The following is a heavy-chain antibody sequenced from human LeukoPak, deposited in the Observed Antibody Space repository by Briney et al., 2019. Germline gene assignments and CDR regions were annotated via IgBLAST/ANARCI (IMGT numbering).Heavy chain of an antibody. CDR2: FDPEDGET. CDR3: ATDYSNGGNFGAFDI. Sequence: ASVKVSCKVSGYTLTELSMHWVRQAPGKGLEWMGGFDPEDGETIYAQKFQGRVTMTEDTSTDTAYMELSSLRSEDTAVYYCATDYSNGGNFGAFDIWGQGTMVTVSS. CDR1: GYTLTELS. D-gene: IGHD4-23*01. V-gene: IGHV1-24*01. J-gene: IGHJ3*02.